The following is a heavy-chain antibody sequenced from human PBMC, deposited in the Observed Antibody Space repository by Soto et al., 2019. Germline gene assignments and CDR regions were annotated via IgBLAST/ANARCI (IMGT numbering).Heavy chain of an antibody. Sequence: QVQLQQWGAGLLKPSETLSLTCAVYGGSFSDYSWSWIRQPPGKGLEWMGEINHSGNTNYNPSLKSRVTISVDTSNNQFSLELSSVTAADTAIYYCAKGPITMIRGDGYYYGMDVWGQGTTVSVSS. V-gene: IGHV4-34*01. J-gene: IGHJ6*02. CDR3: AKGPITMIRGDGYYYGMDV. CDR2: INHSGNT. CDR1: GGSFSDYS. D-gene: IGHD3-10*01.